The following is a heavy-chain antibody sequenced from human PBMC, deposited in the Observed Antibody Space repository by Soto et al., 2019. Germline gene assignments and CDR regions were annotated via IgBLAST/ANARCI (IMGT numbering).Heavy chain of an antibody. Sequence: SETLSLTCAVSGGSISSEYFHWTWIRQSPGKGLEWIGYIHYTGSIMYNPSFKSRLTMAVDTTKNQFSLQLTSVTAADTAVYFCAREDDGGDRDYYGLDVWGQGATVTVSS. V-gene: IGHV4-30-4*08. CDR2: IHYTGSI. D-gene: IGHD2-21*02. CDR1: GGSISSEYFH. CDR3: AREDDGGDRDYYGLDV. J-gene: IGHJ6*02.